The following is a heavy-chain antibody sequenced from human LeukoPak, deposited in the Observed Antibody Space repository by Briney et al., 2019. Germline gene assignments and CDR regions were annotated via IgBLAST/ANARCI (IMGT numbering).Heavy chain of an antibody. CDR3: ARSSYSSSSSV. Sequence: GGSLRLSCAVSGFTFSGFWMSWSRQAPGRGLEWVASINSDGSEGYYADVVKGRFTISRDNAKNSLYLQINSLRAEDTAVYYCARSSYSSSSSVWGQGTMVTVFS. D-gene: IGHD6-6*01. V-gene: IGHV3-7*03. CDR1: GFTFSGFW. CDR2: INSDGSEG. J-gene: IGHJ3*01.